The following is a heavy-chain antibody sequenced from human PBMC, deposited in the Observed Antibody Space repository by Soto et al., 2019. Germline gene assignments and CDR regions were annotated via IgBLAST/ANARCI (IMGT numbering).Heavy chain of an antibody. Sequence: ASVKVSCKASGYTFSAYYMHWVRQAPGQGLEWMGWINPNSGGTNYAQKFQGRVTMTRGTSISTAYMELSRLRSDDTAVYYCARDSPYYYGSGSYYNGYGMDVWGQGTTVTVSS. CDR2: INPNSGGT. V-gene: IGHV1-2*02. CDR3: ARDSPYYYGSGSYYNGYGMDV. CDR1: GYTFSAYY. J-gene: IGHJ6*02. D-gene: IGHD3-10*01.